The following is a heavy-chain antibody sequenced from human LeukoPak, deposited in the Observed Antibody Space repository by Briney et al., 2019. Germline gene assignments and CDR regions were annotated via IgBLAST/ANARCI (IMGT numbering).Heavy chain of an antibody. D-gene: IGHD6-13*01. CDR3: ATGLSSSWSSDY. Sequence: ASVKVSCKVSGYTLTELSMHWVRQAPGKGLEWMGGFDPEDGETIYAQKFQGRVTMTEDTSTDTAYMELSSLRSEDTAVYYCATGLSSSWSSDYWGQGTLVTVSS. J-gene: IGHJ4*02. CDR2: FDPEDGET. V-gene: IGHV1-24*01. CDR1: GYTLTELS.